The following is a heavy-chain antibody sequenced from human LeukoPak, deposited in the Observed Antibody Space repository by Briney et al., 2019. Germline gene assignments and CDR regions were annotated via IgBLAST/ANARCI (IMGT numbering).Heavy chain of an antibody. V-gene: IGHV3-49*04. CDR2: IRSKTYGGTT. CDR3: TREVCSSTSCYWDYYYYMDV. J-gene: IGHJ6*03. Sequence: GGSLRLSCRSSGFTFGDFAMSWVRQAPGKGPEWVGFIRSKTYGGTTEYAASVKGRFTVSRDDSKSIAYLQMNSLKTEDTAVYYCTREVCSSTSCYWDYYYYMDVWGKGTTVTVSS. D-gene: IGHD2-2*01. CDR1: GFTFGDFA.